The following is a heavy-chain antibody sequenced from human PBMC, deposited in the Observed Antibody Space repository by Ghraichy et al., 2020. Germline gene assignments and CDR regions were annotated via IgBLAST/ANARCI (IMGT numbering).Heavy chain of an antibody. CDR2: ISSSDSTI. D-gene: IGHD3-22*01. CDR1: GFSFSTYS. CDR3: ARDPYYYDSSGFDC. J-gene: IGHJ4*02. Sequence: GGTLRLSCSASGFSFSTYSMNWVRQAPGKGLEWVSYISSSDSTIYYADSVKGRFTISRDNAKNSLYLQMNSLRDEDTAVYYCARDPYYYDSSGFDCWGQGTLVTVSS. V-gene: IGHV3-48*02.